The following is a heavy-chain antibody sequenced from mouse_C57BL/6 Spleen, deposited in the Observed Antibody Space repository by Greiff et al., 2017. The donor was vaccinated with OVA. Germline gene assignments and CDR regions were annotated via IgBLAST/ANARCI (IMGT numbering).Heavy chain of an antibody. CDR1: GYTFTSYW. V-gene: IGHV1-5*01. Sequence: VQLQQSGPVLARPGASVKMSCKTSGYTFTSYWMHWVKQRPGQGLEWIGAIYPGNSETSYNQKFKGKANLTAVTSASTAYMELSSLTNEDSAVYYCTSIYYSNYDVDYWGQGTTLTVSS. J-gene: IGHJ2*01. CDR2: IYPGNSET. CDR3: TSIYYSNYDVDY. D-gene: IGHD2-5*01.